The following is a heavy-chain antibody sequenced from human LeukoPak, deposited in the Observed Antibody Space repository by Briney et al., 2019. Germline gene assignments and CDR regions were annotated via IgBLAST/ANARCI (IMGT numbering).Heavy chain of an antibody. V-gene: IGHV3-23*01. CDR3: AKDLIYYSRSSEFDY. D-gene: IGHD6-6*01. CDR2: ISGSGGST. CDR1: GFTFSSYA. J-gene: IGHJ4*02. Sequence: PGGSLRLSCAASGFTFSSYAMSWVRQAPGKGLEWVSAISGSGGSTYYADSVKGRFTISRDNSKNTLYLQMNSLRAEDTAVYYCAKDLIYYSRSSEFDYWGQGTLVTVSS.